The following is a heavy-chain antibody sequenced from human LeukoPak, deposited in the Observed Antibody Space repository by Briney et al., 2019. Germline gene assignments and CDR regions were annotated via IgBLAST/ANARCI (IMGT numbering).Heavy chain of an antibody. J-gene: IGHJ4*02. V-gene: IGHV3-7*01. CDR2: IKKTGSET. CDR3: AREDGYCSGGNCYSYFDS. D-gene: IGHD2-15*01. CDR1: GFTFSHFW. Sequence: GGSLRLSCAASGFTFSHFWMSWVRQAPGKGLEWVAYIKKTGSETYYVDSVKGRYTITRDDTRNSLFLQMYSLRAEDTAMYFCAREDGYCSGGNCYSYFDSWGQGTLVTVSS.